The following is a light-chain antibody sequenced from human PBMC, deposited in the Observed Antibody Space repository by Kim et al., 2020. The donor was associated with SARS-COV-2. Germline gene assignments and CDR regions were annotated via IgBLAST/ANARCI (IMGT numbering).Light chain of an antibody. CDR2: AAS. Sequence: DIQMTQSPSSLAASVGDRVTIACRASQSIGTRLKWYQQRPGKAPNLLIYAASSLQSGVPSRFSGTGSGTDFTLTISSLQPEDVATYYCQQSHSTPWLTFGGGTKVDIK. V-gene: IGKV1-39*01. J-gene: IGKJ4*01. CDR3: QQSHSTPWLT. CDR1: QSIGTR.